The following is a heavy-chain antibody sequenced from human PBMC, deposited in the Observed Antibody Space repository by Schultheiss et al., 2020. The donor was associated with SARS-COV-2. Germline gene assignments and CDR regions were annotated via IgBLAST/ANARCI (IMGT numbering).Heavy chain of an antibody. CDR3: ARCGGDCLGGAFDI. J-gene: IGHJ3*02. V-gene: IGHV3-72*01. CDR1: GFTFSDHY. Sequence: GGSLRLSCAASGFTFSDHYMDWVRQAPGKGLEWVGRTRNKANSYTTEYAASVKGRFTISRDDSKNSLYLQMNSLKTEDTAVYYCARCGGDCLGGAFDIWGQGTMVTVSS. D-gene: IGHD2-21*01. CDR2: TRNKANSYTT.